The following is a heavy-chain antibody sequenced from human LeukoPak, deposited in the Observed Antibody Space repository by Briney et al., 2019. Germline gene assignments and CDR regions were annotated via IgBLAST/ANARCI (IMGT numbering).Heavy chain of an antibody. CDR3: ARDVYKQLPGGFDP. CDR2: INHFGTA. D-gene: IGHD6-6*01. CDR1: GGSFRGYY. V-gene: IGHV4-34*01. J-gene: IGHJ5*02. Sequence: SETLSLTCAVYGGSFRGYYRSWIRQSAGKGLEWIGEINHFGTANYNPSLKSRVTISVDTSKNQFSLKLSSVTAADTAVYYCARDVYKQLPGGFDPWGQGTLVTVSS.